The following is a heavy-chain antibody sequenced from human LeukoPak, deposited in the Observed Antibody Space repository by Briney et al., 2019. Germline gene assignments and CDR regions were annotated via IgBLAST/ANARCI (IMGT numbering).Heavy chain of an antibody. V-gene: IGHV1-2*04. Sequence: GASVKVSCKASGYTFTGYYMHWVRQAPGQGLEWMGWINPNSGGTNYAQKFQGWVTMTRDTSISTAYMELRSLRSDDTAVYYCARIDLGYCSGGSCYSWFDPWGQGTLVTVSS. CDR3: ARIDLGYCSGGSCYSWFDP. CDR2: INPNSGGT. D-gene: IGHD2-15*01. J-gene: IGHJ5*02. CDR1: GYTFTGYY.